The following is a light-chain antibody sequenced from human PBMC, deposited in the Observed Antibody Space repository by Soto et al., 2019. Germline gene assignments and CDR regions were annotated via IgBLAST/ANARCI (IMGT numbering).Light chain of an antibody. CDR2: EVS. J-gene: IGLJ1*01. Sequence: QSALTQTASVSGSPGQSITISCTGTSSDVGGYNYVSWYQQHPVKAPKLMIYEVSNRPSGVSNRFSGSKSGNTASLTISGLQAEDEADYYCSSYTSSSTPYVFGTGTKVTVL. CDR3: SSYTSSSTPYV. V-gene: IGLV2-14*01. CDR1: SSDVGGYNY.